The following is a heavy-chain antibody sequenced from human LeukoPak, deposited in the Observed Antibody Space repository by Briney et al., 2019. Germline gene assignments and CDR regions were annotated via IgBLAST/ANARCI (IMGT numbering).Heavy chain of an antibody. Sequence: SVKVSCKASGGTFSNYAISWVRQAPGQGLEWMGGIIPIFGTANYAQKFQGRVTITADESTTTAYMELSSLKSEDTAVYYCARDSEVRGVNLSWYWGQGTLVTVSS. CDR1: GGTFSNYA. CDR3: ARDSEVRGVNLSWY. V-gene: IGHV1-69*13. J-gene: IGHJ4*02. D-gene: IGHD3-10*01. CDR2: IIPIFGTA.